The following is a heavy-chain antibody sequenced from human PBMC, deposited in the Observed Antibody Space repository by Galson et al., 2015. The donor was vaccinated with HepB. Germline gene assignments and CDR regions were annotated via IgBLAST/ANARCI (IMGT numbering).Heavy chain of an antibody. CDR1: GGSISSYY. Sequence: ETLSLTCTVSGGSISSYYWSWIRQPPGKGLEWIGYIYYSGSTNYNPSLKSRVTISVDTSKNQFSLKLSSVTAADTAVYYCARCGGSSGYPNWFDPWGQGTLVTVSS. J-gene: IGHJ5*02. D-gene: IGHD3-22*01. V-gene: IGHV4-59*01. CDR2: IYYSGST. CDR3: ARCGGSSGYPNWFDP.